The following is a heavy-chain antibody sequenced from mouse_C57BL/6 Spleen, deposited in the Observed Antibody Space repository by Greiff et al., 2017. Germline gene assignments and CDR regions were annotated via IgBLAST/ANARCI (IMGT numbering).Heavy chain of an antibody. J-gene: IGHJ4*01. Sequence: VQLQQPGAELVRPGSSVKLSCKASGYTFTSYWMDWVKQRPGQGLEWIGNIYPSDSETHYNQKFKDKATLTVDKSSSTAYMQLSSLTSEDSAVYYCARDYDYDEGYAMDYWGQGTSVTVSS. CDR1: GYTFTSYW. V-gene: IGHV1-61*01. CDR2: IYPSDSET. D-gene: IGHD2-4*01. CDR3: ARDYDYDEGYAMDY.